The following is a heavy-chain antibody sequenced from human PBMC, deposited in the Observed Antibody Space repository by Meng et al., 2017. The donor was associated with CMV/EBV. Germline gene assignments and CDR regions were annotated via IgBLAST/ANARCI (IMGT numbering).Heavy chain of an antibody. V-gene: IGHV1-46*01. CDR1: GYTFTSYY. CDR2: INPSGGST. D-gene: IGHD6-19*01. J-gene: IGHJ3*02. Sequence: ASVKVSCKASGYTFTSYYMHWVRQAPGQGLEWMGIINPSGGSTSYAQKFQGRVTMTGDTSTSTVYMELSSLRSEDTAVYYCARQLARIAVADTDHDAFDIWGQGTMVTVSS. CDR3: ARQLARIAVADTDHDAFDI.